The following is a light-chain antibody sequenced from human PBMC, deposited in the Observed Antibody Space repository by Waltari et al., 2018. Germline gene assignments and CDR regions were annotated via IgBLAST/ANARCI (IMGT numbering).Light chain of an antibody. CDR2: WAS. V-gene: IGKV4-1*01. CDR3: QQYFNSPSA. Sequence: DIVMTQSPDSLLVSLGERATISCNSSQSILYTSNDKNYLAWYQQKAGQPPRLLVHWASIRESGVPDRFRGSGSGTDFTLTISNLQPEDVAFYWCQQYFNSPSAFGQGTRLEIK. CDR1: QSILYTSNDKNY. J-gene: IGKJ5*01.